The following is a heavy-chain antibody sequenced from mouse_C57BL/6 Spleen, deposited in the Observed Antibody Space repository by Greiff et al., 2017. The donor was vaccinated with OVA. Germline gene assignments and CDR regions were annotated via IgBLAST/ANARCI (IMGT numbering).Heavy chain of an antibody. V-gene: IGHV5-4*03. CDR2: ISDGGSYT. CDR3: ARSQVAY. CDR1: GFTFRSYA. D-gene: IGHD3-2*02. Sequence: DVKLVESGGGLVKPGGSLKLSCAASGFTFRSYAMSWVRQTPEKRLEWVATISDGGSYTYSPDNVKGRFTISRDNAKNNLYLQMNHLQSEDTAMYYCARSQVAYWGQGTLVTVSA. J-gene: IGHJ3*01.